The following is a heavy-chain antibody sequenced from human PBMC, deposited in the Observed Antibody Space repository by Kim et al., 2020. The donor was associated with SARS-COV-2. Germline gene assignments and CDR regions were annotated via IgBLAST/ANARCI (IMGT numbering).Heavy chain of an antibody. D-gene: IGHD2-2*02. CDR1: GFTFSNAW. Sequence: GGSLRLSCAASGFTFSNAWMSWVRQAPGKGLEWVGRIKSKTDGGTTDYAAPVKGRFTISRDDSKNTLYLQMNSLKTEDTAVYYCTTDPPVVPAAIYNFDYWGQGTLVTVSS. CDR2: IKSKTDGGTT. J-gene: IGHJ4*02. V-gene: IGHV3-15*01. CDR3: TTDPPVVPAAIYNFDY.